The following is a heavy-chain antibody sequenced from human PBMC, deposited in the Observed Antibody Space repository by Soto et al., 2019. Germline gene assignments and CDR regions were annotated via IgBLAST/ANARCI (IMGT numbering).Heavy chain of an antibody. CDR2: ISSSSSYI. CDR3: ARSQLGYDAFAI. V-gene: IGHV3-21*01. Sequence: EVQLVESGGGLVKPGGSLRLSCAASGFTFSSYSMNWVRQAPGKGLEWVSSISSSSSYIYYADSVKGRFTISRDNAKNSLYLQMNSLRAEDAAVYYCARSQLGYDAFAIWGQGTMVTVSS. CDR1: GFTFSSYS. J-gene: IGHJ3*02. D-gene: IGHD6-6*01.